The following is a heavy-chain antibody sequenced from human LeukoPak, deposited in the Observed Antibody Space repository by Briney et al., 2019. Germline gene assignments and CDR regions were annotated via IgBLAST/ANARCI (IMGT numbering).Heavy chain of an antibody. V-gene: IGHV1-69*04. D-gene: IGHD6-19*01. CDR1: GGTFSSYA. CDR2: IIPILGIA. Sequence: ASVKVSCKASGGTFSSYAISWVRQAPGQGLEWMGRIIPILGIANYAQKFQGRVTITADKSTSTAYMELSSLRSEDTAVYYCARDLPKSSGWFFDYWGQGTLVTVSS. CDR3: ARDLPKSSGWFFDY. J-gene: IGHJ4*02.